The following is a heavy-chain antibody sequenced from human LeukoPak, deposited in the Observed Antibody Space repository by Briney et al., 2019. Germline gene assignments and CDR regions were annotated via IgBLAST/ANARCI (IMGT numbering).Heavy chain of an antibody. CDR2: IDPSDSYT. V-gene: IGHV5-10-1*01. D-gene: IGHD4-11*01. J-gene: IGHJ5*02. Sequence: GESLRISCKGSGYSFTSYWISWVRQMPGKGLEWMGRIDPSDSYTNYSPSFQGHVTISADKSISTAYLQWSSLKASDTAMYYCVRHPDYSNYRNWFDPWGQGTLVTVSS. CDR3: VRHPDYSNYRNWFDP. CDR1: GYSFTSYW.